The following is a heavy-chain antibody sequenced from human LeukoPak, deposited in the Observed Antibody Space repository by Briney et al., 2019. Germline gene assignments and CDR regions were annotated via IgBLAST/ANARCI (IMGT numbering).Heavy chain of an antibody. CDR1: GHTLTELS. Sequence: GASVKVSCKVSGHTLTELSMHWVRQAPGKGLEWMGGFDPEDGETIYAQKFQGRVTITEDTSTDTAYMELSSLRSEDTAVYYCATQSDWYFDLWGRGTLVTVSS. J-gene: IGHJ2*01. V-gene: IGHV1-24*01. CDR3: ATQSDWYFDL. CDR2: FDPEDGET.